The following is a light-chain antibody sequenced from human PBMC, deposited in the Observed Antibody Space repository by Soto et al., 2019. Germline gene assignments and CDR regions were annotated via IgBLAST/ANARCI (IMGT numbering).Light chain of an antibody. V-gene: IGKV3-20*01. J-gene: IGKJ5*01. CDR3: QQYGNSPIT. CDR1: QSVSSY. Sequence: IVLTQSPATLSLSPGERGTLSCRASQSVSSYLAWYQQKPGQAPRLLIYGTSSRATGIPDRFSGSGSGTDFTLTISRLEPEDFAVYYCQQYGNSPITFGQGTRLEIK. CDR2: GTS.